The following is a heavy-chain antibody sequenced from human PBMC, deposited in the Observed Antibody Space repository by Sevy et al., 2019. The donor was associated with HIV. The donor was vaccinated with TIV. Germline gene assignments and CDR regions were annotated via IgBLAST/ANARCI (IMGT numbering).Heavy chain of an antibody. J-gene: IGHJ4*02. CDR2: ISYDGSNK. CDR3: AKPDIVGATRLGYFDY. CDR1: GFTFSSYG. D-gene: IGHD1-26*01. Sequence: GGSLRLSCAASGFTFSSYGMHWVRQAPGKGLEWVAVISYDGSNKYYSDSVKGRFTISRDKSENTVYLQMNSLRPEDTALYYCAKPDIVGATRLGYFDYWGQETLVTVSS. V-gene: IGHV3-30*18.